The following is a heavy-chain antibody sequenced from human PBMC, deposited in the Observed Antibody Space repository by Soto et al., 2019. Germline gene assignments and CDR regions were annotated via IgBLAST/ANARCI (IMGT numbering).Heavy chain of an antibody. J-gene: IGHJ6*02. Sequence: ASVKVSCKASGYTFTSYGISWVRQAPGQGLEWMGWISAYNGNTNYAQKLQGRVTMTTDTSTSTAYMELRSLGSDDTAVYYCARDGGFRNGYYTLDYYYGMDVWGQGTTVTVSS. CDR2: ISAYNGNT. V-gene: IGHV1-18*01. CDR1: GYTFTSYG. CDR3: ARDGGFRNGYYTLDYYYGMDV. D-gene: IGHD3-3*01.